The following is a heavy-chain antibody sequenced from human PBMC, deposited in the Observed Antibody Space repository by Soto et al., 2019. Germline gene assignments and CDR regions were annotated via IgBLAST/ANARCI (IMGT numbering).Heavy chain of an antibody. V-gene: IGHV6-1*01. CDR3: ARGIGLGGTRANDY. D-gene: IGHD6-13*01. CDR2: IKYRSKWYN. Sequence: QVQLQQSGPGLVMPSQTLSLTCAISGDSVSSNSVAWNWIRQSPSRGLEWLGRIKYRSKWYNDYAVSVKSRITISPDTSNNQFSLQLNSVTPEDTAVYYCARGIGLGGTRANDYWGQGVLVTVSS. J-gene: IGHJ4*02. CDR1: GDSVSSNSVA.